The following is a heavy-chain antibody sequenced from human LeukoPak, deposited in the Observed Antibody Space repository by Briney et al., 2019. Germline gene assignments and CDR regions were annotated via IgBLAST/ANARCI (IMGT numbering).Heavy chain of an antibody. CDR1: GGTFSSYA. CDR3: AGGRVVNNYYYYMDV. CDR2: IIPIFGTA. V-gene: IGHV1-69*13. D-gene: IGHD3-22*01. Sequence: SVKVSCKASGGTFSSYAISWVRQAPGQGLEWMGGIIPIFGTANYAQKFQGRVTITADESTSTAYMELSSLRSEDTAVYYCAGGRVVNNYYYYMDVWGKGTTVTVSS. J-gene: IGHJ6*03.